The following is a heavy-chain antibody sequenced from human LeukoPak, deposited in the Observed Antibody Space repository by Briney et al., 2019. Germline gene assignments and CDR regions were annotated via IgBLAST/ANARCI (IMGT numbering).Heavy chain of an antibody. CDR2: INQDGSEK. D-gene: IGHD5-18*01. CDR1: GFTFSSYW. Sequence: GGSLRLSCAASGFTFSSYWMSWVRQAPGKGLEWVANINQDGSEKYYVDSVKGRFTISRDNAKNSLYLQMNSLRAEDTAVYYCARGSHSYYYYYGMDVWGQGTTVTVSS. J-gene: IGHJ6*02. V-gene: IGHV3-7*01. CDR3: ARGSHSYYYYYGMDV.